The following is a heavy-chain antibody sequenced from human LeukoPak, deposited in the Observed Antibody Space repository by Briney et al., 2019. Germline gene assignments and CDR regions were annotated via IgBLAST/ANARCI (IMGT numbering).Heavy chain of an antibody. CDR1: GLTFSSYA. D-gene: IGHD3-9*01. J-gene: IGHJ3*02. Sequence: PGGSLRLSCAASGLTFSSYAMSWVRQAPGKGLEWVSAISGSGGSTYYADSVKGRFTISRDNSKNTLYLQMNSLRAEDTAVYYCAKDRSPFYDILTGYYDAFDIWGPGTMVTVSS. CDR2: ISGSGGST. CDR3: AKDRSPFYDILTGYYDAFDI. V-gene: IGHV3-23*01.